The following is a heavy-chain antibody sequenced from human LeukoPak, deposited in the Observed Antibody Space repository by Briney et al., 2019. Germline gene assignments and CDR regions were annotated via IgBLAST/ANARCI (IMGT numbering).Heavy chain of an antibody. V-gene: IGHV3-64*01. CDR2: ISSNGGST. CDR3: AKYAGIAAYYFDY. CDR1: GFTFSSYA. D-gene: IGHD6-13*01. J-gene: IGHJ4*02. Sequence: GGSLRLSCAASGFTFSSYAMHWVRQAPGKGLEYVSAISSNGGSTYYANSVKGRFTISRDNSKNTLYLQMGSLRAEDMAVYYCAKYAGIAAYYFDYWGQGTLVTVSS.